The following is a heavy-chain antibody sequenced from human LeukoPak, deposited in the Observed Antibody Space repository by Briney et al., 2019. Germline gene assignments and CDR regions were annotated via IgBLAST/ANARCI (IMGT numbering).Heavy chain of an antibody. J-gene: IGHJ4*02. V-gene: IGHV1-8*02. CDR1: GYTFTSYD. CDR2: MNPNSGNT. Sequence: ASVKVSCKASGYTFTSYDINWVRQATGQGLEWMGWMNPNSGNTGYAQKFQGRVTMTRDMSTSTVYIELSSLRSEDTAVYYCARGEYYYDSSGYYAYWGQGTLVTVSS. CDR3: ARGEYYYDSSGYYAY. D-gene: IGHD3-22*01.